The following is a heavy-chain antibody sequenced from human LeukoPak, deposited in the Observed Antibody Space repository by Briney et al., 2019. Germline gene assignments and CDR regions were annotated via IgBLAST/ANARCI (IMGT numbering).Heavy chain of an antibody. CDR2: IIPIFGTA. D-gene: IGHD4-17*01. V-gene: IGHV1-69*06. Sequence: ASVKVSCKASGGTFSSYAISWVRQAPGQGLEWMGGIIPIFGTANYAQKFQGRVTITADKSTSTAYMELSSLRSEDTAVYYCARALLRRTTVTTFDYWGQGTLVTVSS. J-gene: IGHJ4*02. CDR1: GGTFSSYA. CDR3: ARALLRRTTVTTFDY.